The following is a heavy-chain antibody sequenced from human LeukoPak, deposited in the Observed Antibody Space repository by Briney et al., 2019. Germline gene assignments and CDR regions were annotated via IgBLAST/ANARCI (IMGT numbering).Heavy chain of an antibody. CDR2: ISSSGSHT. CDR1: GFSFSDYY. D-gene: IGHD2-15*01. V-gene: IGHV3-11*03. CDR3: AKQLGYCSGGNCYFDS. J-gene: IGHJ4*02. Sequence: GGSLRLSCVASGFSFSDYYMSWIRQAPGKGLEWVSYISSSGSHTNYADSVTGRFTISRNNAKKSLHLQMNSLRAEDTAVYYCAKQLGYCSGGNCYFDSWGPGTLVTVSS.